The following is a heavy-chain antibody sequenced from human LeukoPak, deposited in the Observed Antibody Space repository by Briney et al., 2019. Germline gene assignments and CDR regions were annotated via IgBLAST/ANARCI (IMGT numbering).Heavy chain of an antibody. CDR2: INHSGST. Sequence: PETLSLTCAVYGGSFSGYYWSWIRQPPGKGLEWIGEINHSGSTNYNPSLKSRVTISVDTSKSQFSLKLSSVTAADTAVYYCARSRALRYFDWLLDWGQGTLVTVSS. CDR3: ARSRALRYFDWLLD. J-gene: IGHJ4*02. V-gene: IGHV4-34*01. CDR1: GGSFSGYY. D-gene: IGHD3-9*01.